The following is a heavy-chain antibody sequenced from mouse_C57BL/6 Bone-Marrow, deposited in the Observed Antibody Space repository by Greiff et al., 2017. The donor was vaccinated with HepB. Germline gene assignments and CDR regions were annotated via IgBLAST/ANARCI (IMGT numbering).Heavy chain of an antibody. Sequence: QVHVKQPGAELVKPGASVKLSCKASGYTFTSYWMHWVKQRPGRGLEWIGRIDPNSGGTKYNEKFKSKATLTVDKPSSTAYMQLSSLTSEDSAVYYCAREVDYGSSYGYAMDYWGQGTSVTVSS. CDR3: AREVDYGSSYGYAMDY. J-gene: IGHJ4*01. CDR1: GYTFTSYW. CDR2: IDPNSGGT. D-gene: IGHD1-1*01. V-gene: IGHV1-72*01.